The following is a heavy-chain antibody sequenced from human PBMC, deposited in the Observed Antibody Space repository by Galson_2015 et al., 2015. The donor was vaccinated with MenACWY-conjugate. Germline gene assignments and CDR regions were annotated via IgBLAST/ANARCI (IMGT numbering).Heavy chain of an antibody. D-gene: IGHD3-10*01. CDR1: GYTFTNYG. J-gene: IGHJ6*02. Sequence: SVKVSCKASGYTFTNYGISWVRQAPGQGLEWMGWISAYNGNTNYAQKLQGRVTMTTDTSTSTAYMELRSLRSDDTAVYYCARENNYGSGSYYYYYYGMDVWGQGTTVTVSS. CDR2: ISAYNGNT. V-gene: IGHV1-18*01. CDR3: ARENNYGSGSYYYYYYGMDV.